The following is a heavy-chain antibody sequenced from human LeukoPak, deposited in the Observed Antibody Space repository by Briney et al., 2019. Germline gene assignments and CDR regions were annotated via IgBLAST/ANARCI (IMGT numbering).Heavy chain of an antibody. Sequence: GESLKISCQGSGYSFTTYWNGWVRQMPGKGLEWMGIIYPGDSDTRYSPSFQGQVTISVDKSISTAYLQWSSLKASDTAMYYCARHKLESSSSSSFQHWGQGTLVTVSS. V-gene: IGHV5-51*01. J-gene: IGHJ1*01. CDR3: ARHKLESSSSSSFQH. CDR1: GYSFTTYW. CDR2: IYPGDSDT. D-gene: IGHD6-6*01.